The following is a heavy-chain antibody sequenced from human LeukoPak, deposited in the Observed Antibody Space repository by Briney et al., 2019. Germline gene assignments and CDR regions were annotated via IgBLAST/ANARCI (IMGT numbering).Heavy chain of an antibody. Sequence: EASVKVSCKASGYTFTNYAMNWVRQAPGQGLEWMGWINTNTGNPTYAQGFTGRFVFSLDTSVSTAYLQISTLKAEDTAVYYCARDSSGGGFDYWGQGTLVTVSS. V-gene: IGHV7-4-1*02. CDR3: ARDSSGGGFDY. CDR1: GYTFTNYA. J-gene: IGHJ4*02. CDR2: INTNTGNP. D-gene: IGHD2-15*01.